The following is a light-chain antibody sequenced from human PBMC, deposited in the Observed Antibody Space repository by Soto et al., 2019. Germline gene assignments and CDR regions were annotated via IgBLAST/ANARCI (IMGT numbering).Light chain of an antibody. V-gene: IGKV3-15*01. Sequence: EIVMTQSPATLSVSPGERATLSCRARQSVTSNLAWYQQKPGQAPRLLIYEASIRATGFPARFSGSGSGTGFTLTISSLQSEDFAVYYCQQYNDWPYTFGQGT. CDR2: EAS. CDR3: QQYNDWPYT. J-gene: IGKJ2*01. CDR1: QSVTSN.